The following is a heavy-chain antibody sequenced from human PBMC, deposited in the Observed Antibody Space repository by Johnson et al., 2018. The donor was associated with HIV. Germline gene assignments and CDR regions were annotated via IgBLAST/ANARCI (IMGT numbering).Heavy chain of an antibody. CDR1: GFTFSSYG. D-gene: IGHD3-22*01. J-gene: IGHJ3*02. CDR3: ASQIYDYDSGGYSGVFDI. CDR2: ISYDGSNK. Sequence: QVQLVESGGGVVQPGRSLRLSCAASGFTFSSYGMHWVRQAPGKGLEWVAVISYDGSNKYYADSVKGRFTISRDNSKNRLYLQMNSLRAEDTAVYYCASQIYDYDSGGYSGVFDIWGQGTMVTVSS. V-gene: IGHV3-30*19.